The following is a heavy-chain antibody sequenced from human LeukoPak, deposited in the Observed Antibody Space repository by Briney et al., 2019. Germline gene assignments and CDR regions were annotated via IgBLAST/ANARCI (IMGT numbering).Heavy chain of an antibody. CDR1: GFTFSSYG. CDR2: IRYDGSNK. Sequence: GGSLRLSCAASGFTFSSYGMHWVRQAPGKGLEWVAFIRYDGSNKYYADSVKGRFTISRDNSKNTLYLQMNSLRAEDTAVYYCAKDGYFDWLLSLGYFDYWGQGTLVTVSS. D-gene: IGHD3-9*01. J-gene: IGHJ4*02. CDR3: AKDGYFDWLLSLGYFDY. V-gene: IGHV3-30*02.